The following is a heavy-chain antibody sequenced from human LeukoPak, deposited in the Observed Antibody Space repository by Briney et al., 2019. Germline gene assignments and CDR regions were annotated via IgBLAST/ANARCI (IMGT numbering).Heavy chain of an antibody. Sequence: GGPLRLSCAASGFTFSSYGMHWVRQAPGKGLEWVAFIWYDGSNKYYADSVKGRFTISRDNSKNTLYLQMNSLRAEDTAVYYCARDSGFGESQYFDYWGQGTLVTVSS. CDR1: GFTFSSYG. CDR2: IWYDGSNK. D-gene: IGHD3-10*01. J-gene: IGHJ4*02. V-gene: IGHV3-33*01. CDR3: ARDSGFGESQYFDY.